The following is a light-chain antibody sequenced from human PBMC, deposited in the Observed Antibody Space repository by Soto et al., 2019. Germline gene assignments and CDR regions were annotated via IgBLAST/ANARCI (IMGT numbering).Light chain of an antibody. CDR1: QGISHY. CDR2: GAY. J-gene: IGKJ4*01. Sequence: DIQMTQSPSTVSASVEERVTITCRASQGISHYLAWFQQRPGKVPKRLIYGAYTLESGVPSRFSGSGSGTEFTLTISSLQPEDFATYYCLQHNSYPLSFGGGTKVVIK. V-gene: IGKV1-17*03. CDR3: LQHNSYPLS.